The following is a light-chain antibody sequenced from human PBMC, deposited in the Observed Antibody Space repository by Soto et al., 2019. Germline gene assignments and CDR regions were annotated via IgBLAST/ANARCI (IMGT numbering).Light chain of an antibody. CDR3: SSYAGFNNYV. J-gene: IGLJ1*01. CDR1: SSDVGAYNF. V-gene: IGLV2-8*01. CDR2: EVT. Sequence: QSVLTQPPSAAGSPGQSVTISCTGSSSDVGAYNFVSWYQQYPGNVPKVIIYEVTKRPSGVPDRFSGSKSGNTASLTVSGLQAEDEADYYCSSYAGFNNYVFGTGTKVTVL.